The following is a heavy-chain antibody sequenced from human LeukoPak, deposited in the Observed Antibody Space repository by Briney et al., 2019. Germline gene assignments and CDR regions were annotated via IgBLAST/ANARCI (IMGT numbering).Heavy chain of an antibody. CDR2: ISSSAGST. CDR3: ARDPNYYMDV. V-gene: IGHV3-23*01. CDR1: GFSFSSYA. J-gene: IGHJ6*03. Sequence: AGGSLRLSCAASGFSFSSYAMSWVRQAPGKGLEWVSAISSSAGSTDYADSVRGRFTVSRDNSKNTLYLQMNSLRAEDTAVYYCARDPNYYMDVWGKGTTVTISS.